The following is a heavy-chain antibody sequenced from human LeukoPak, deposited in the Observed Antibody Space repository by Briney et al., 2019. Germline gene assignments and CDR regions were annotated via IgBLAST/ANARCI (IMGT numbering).Heavy chain of an antibody. D-gene: IGHD3-10*01. Sequence: HPSETLSLTCTVSGGSISSYYWSWIRQPAGKGLEWIGRIYTSGSTNYNPSLKSRVTMPVDTSKNQFSLKLSSVTAVDTAVYYCARTVLWFGELFLDYWGQGTLVTVSS. J-gene: IGHJ4*02. V-gene: IGHV4-4*07. CDR2: IYTSGST. CDR1: GGSISSYY. CDR3: ARTVLWFGELFLDY.